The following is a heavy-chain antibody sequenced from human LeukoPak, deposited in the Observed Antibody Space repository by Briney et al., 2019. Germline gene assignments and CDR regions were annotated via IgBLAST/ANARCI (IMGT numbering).Heavy chain of an antibody. Sequence: ASVKVSCKASGYTFTGYYMHWVRQAPGQGLEWMGWINPNSGGTNYAQKFQGRVTMTRDTSISTAYMELSRLRSDDTAVYYCVREGYSSGNFDYWGQGTLVTVSS. D-gene: IGHD6-19*01. J-gene: IGHJ4*02. CDR2: INPNSGGT. V-gene: IGHV1-2*02. CDR1: GYTFTGYY. CDR3: VREGYSSGNFDY.